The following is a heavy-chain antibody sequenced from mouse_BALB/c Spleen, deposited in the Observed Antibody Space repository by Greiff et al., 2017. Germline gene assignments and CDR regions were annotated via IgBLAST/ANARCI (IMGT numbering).Heavy chain of an antibody. Sequence: EVHLVESGGGLVQPGGSRKLSCAASGFTFSSFGMHWVRQAPEKGLEWVAYISSGSSTIYYADTVKGRFTISRDNPKNTLFLQMTSLRSEDTAMYYCARDYDYDEAYAMDYWGQGTSVTVSS. CDR3: ARDYDYDEAYAMDY. D-gene: IGHD2-4*01. V-gene: IGHV5-17*02. CDR1: GFTFSSFG. J-gene: IGHJ4*01. CDR2: ISSGSSTI.